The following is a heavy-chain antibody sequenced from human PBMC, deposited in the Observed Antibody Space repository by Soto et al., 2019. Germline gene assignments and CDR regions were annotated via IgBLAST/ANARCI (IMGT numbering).Heavy chain of an antibody. CDR1: GFTVSSNY. CDR3: ARDRSGTTKAFWFDP. V-gene: IGHV3-66*01. CDR2: IYSGGST. J-gene: IGHJ5*02. Sequence: GGSLRLSCAASGFTVSSNYMGWVRQAPGKGLEWVSVIYSGGSTYYADSVKGRFTISRDNSKNTLYLQMNSLRAEDTAVYYCARDRSGTTKAFWFDPWGQGTLVTVSS. D-gene: IGHD1-7*01.